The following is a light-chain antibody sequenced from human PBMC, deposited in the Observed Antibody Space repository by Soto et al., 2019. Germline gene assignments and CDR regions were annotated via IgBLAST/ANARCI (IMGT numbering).Light chain of an antibody. CDR1: QSVSSTY. CDR3: QQYGNTPGA. CDR2: GAS. Sequence: EVVLTQSPGTLSLSPGERATLSCRASQSVSSTYLAWYQQKPGQAPRLLIYGASTRATGIPDRFSGSGSGTDFTLTISRLEPYDFAVYYCQQYGNTPGAFGPGTKVDIK. V-gene: IGKV3-20*01. J-gene: IGKJ3*01.